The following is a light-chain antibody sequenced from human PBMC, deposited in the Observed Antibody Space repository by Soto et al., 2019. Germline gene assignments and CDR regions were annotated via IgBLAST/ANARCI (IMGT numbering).Light chain of an antibody. V-gene: IGKV1-39*01. J-gene: IGKJ4*01. Sequence: DIQMTQSPSSVSAFVGESVTITCHASQRISAFLNWYHQKPGKAPKLLIYSASYLQSGVPSNFSGSGSGTDFTLSIVTLQPEDSGTYFCQQSYRLPLTVGGGTKVEI. CDR2: SAS. CDR1: QRISAF. CDR3: QQSYRLPLT.